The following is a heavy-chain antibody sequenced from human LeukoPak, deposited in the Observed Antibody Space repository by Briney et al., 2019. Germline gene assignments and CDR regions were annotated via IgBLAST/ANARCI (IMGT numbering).Heavy chain of an antibody. CDR2: ISYDGSNK. CDR3: AKAIVVVVAATRSGAFDI. D-gene: IGHD2-15*01. J-gene: IGHJ3*02. V-gene: IGHV3-30*18. CDR1: GFTFSTYG. Sequence: GGSLRLSCAASGFTFSTYGMHWVRQAPGKGLEWVAVISYDGSNKYYADSVKGRFTISRDNSKNTLYLQMNSLRAEDTAVYYCAKAIVVVVAATRSGAFDIWGQGTMVTVSS.